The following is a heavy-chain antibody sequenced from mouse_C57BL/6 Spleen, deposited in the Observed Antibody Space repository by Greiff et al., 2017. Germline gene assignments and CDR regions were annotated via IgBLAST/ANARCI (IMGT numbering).Heavy chain of an antibody. J-gene: IGHJ2*01. D-gene: IGHD2-3*01. V-gene: IGHV1-52*01. CDR2: IDPSDSAT. Sequence: QVQLQQPGAELVRPGSSVKLSCKASGYTFTSYWMHWVKQRPIQGLEWIGNIDPSDSATHYNQKFKDKATLTVDKSSSTAYMQLSSLTSEDSAVYYCARKEIYDGYYFDDWGQGTTLTVSS. CDR3: ARKEIYDGYYFDD. CDR1: GYTFTSYW.